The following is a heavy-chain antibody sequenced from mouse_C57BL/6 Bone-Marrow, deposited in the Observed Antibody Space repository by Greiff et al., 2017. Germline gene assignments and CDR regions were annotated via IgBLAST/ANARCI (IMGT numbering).Heavy chain of an antibody. V-gene: IGHV5-17*01. J-gene: IGHJ1*03. CDR3: ARNNGSSFRYFDV. D-gene: IGHD1-1*01. CDR2: ISSGSSTI. CDR1: GFTFSDYG. Sequence: EVKLVESGGGLVKPGGSLKLSCAASGFTFSDYGMHWVRQAPEKGLEWVAYISSGSSTIYYADTVKGRFTISRDNAKNTLFLQMTSLRSEDTAMYYGARNNGSSFRYFDVWGTGTTVTVSS.